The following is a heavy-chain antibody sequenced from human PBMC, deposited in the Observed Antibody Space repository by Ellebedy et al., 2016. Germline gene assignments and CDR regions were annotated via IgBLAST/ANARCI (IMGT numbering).Heavy chain of an antibody. CDR3: ARHVNRGLAVARNFFYEMDV. Sequence: GESLKISXAASGFSFGSHWMTWVRQAPGKGLEWVANMNGDASEKFYVDSVKGRFSISRDNAINSLFLQMNSLRVEDTAMYYCARHVNRGLAVARNFFYEMDVWGQGTRVTVS. J-gene: IGHJ6*02. V-gene: IGHV3-7*03. CDR1: GFSFGSHW. CDR2: MNGDASEK. D-gene: IGHD2-15*01.